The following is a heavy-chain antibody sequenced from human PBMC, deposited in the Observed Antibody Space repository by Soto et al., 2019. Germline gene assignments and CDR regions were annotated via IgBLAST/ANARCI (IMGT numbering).Heavy chain of an antibody. D-gene: IGHD2-2*01. CDR3: ARMAPSNYGMDV. V-gene: IGHV3-33*01. CDR2: IWYDGSNK. CDR1: GFTFSSYG. J-gene: IGHJ6*02. Sequence: QMQLVESGGGVVQPGRSLRLSCGVSGFTFSSYGMHWVRQAPGKGLEWVAVIWYDGSNKYYADSVQGRFTISRDNSKNTLYLQMNSLRAEDTAVYYCARMAPSNYGMDVWGQGTTVTVSS.